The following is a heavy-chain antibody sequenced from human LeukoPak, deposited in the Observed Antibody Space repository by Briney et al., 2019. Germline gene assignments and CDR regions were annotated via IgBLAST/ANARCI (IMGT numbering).Heavy chain of an antibody. CDR3: ARGVEPLAANTLAY. Sequence: GSLRLSCAASGFTVITNDMTWVRQAPGKGLEWVSVLYSDGNTIYADSVQGRFTISRDNSKNTLYLEMNSLSPDDTAVYYCARGVEPLAANTLAYWGQGTLVTVSS. J-gene: IGHJ4*02. CDR2: LYSDGNT. D-gene: IGHD1-14*01. CDR1: GFTVITND. V-gene: IGHV3-53*01.